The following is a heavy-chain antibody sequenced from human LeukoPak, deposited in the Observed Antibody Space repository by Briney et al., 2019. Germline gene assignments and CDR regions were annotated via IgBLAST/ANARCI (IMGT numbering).Heavy chain of an antibody. CDR2: ISDSGSDM. J-gene: IGHJ6*02. D-gene: IGHD6-13*01. Sequence: GRSLRLSCAASDFTLSDYYMTWICQAPGKGKGLLSYISDSGSDMYSADSVKGRFTISRDNAKNSLYLQMNSLRAEDTAVYYCARSYRATAGIVDVWGQGTTVTVSS. CDR1: DFTLSDYY. V-gene: IGHV3-11*01. CDR3: ARSYRATAGIVDV.